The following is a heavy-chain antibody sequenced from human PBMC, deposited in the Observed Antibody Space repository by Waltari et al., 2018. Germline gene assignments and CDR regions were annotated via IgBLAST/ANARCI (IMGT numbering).Heavy chain of an antibody. D-gene: IGHD6-19*01. CDR3: ARGSGWYAFDY. CDR2: IYYSGST. V-gene: IGHV4-59*01. CDR1: GGSISSYY. Sequence: QVQLQESGPGLVKPSETLSLTCTVSGGSISSYYWSWIRQPPGKGLEWIGYIYYSGSTTYNPSLKSRVTISVDTSKNQFSLKLSSVTAADTAVYYCARGSGWYAFDYWGQGTLVTVSS. J-gene: IGHJ4*02.